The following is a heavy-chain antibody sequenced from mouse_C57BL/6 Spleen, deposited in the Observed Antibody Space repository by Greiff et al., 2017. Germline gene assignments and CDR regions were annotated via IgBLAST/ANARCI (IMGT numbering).Heavy chain of an antibody. CDR3: TRITTVVATGAMDY. CDR2: IDPEDGDT. D-gene: IGHD1-1*01. Sequence: EVQVVESGAELVRPGASVKLSCTASGFNIKDYYMHWVKQRPEQGLEWIGRIDPEDGDTEYAPKFQGKATMTADTSSNTAYLQLSSLTSEDTAVYYCTRITTVVATGAMDYWGQGTSVTVSS. CDR1: GFNIKDYY. V-gene: IGHV14-1*01. J-gene: IGHJ4*01.